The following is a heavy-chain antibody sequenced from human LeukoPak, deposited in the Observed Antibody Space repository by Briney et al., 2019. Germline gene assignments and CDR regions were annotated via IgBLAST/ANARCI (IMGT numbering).Heavy chain of an antibody. V-gene: IGHV4-34*01. CDR2: INHSGST. Sequence: SETLSLTCGVYGGSFSGYYWSWIRQPPGKGLEWIGEINHSGSTNYNPSLKSRVTISVDTSKNQFSLKLSSVTAADTAVYYCTRNNWFDPWGQGTLVTASS. J-gene: IGHJ5*02. CDR3: TRNNWFDP. CDR1: GGSFSGYY.